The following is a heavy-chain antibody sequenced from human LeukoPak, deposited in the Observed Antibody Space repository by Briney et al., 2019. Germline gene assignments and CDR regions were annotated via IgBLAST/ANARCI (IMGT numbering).Heavy chain of an antibody. Sequence: GASVKVSCKASGGTFSSYAISWVRQAPGQGLEWMGGIIPIFGTANYAQKFQGRVTITADESTSTAYMELSSLRSEDTAVYYCARVYGSGSQFDYWGQGTLVTVSS. CDR3: ARVYGSGSQFDY. J-gene: IGHJ4*02. CDR2: IIPIFGTA. V-gene: IGHV1-69*13. D-gene: IGHD3-10*01. CDR1: GGTFSSYA.